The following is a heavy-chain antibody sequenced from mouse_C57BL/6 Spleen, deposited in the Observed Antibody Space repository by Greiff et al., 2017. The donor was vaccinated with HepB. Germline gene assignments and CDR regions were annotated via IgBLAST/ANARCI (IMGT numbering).Heavy chain of an antibody. CDR1: GFSLTSYG. D-gene: IGHD1-1*01. CDR3: ASITTVVPYAMDY. J-gene: IGHJ4*01. V-gene: IGHV2-2*01. Sequence: VMLVESGPGLVQPSQSLSITCTVSGFSLTSYGVHWVRQSPGKGLEWLGVIWSGGSTDYNAAFISRLSISTDNSKYQVFFKMNSLQADDTAIYYCASITTVVPYAMDYWGQGTSVTVAS. CDR2: IWSGGST.